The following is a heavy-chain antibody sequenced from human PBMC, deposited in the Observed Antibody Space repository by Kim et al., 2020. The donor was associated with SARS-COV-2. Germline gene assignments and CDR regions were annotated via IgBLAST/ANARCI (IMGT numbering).Heavy chain of an antibody. CDR3: AKDISYDFWPWGMDV. CDR2: ISGDGGST. J-gene: IGHJ6*02. Sequence: GGSLRLSCAASGFTFDDYAMHWVRQAPGKGLEWVSLISGDGGSTYYADSVKGRFTISRDNSKNSLYLQMNSLRTEDTALYYCAKDISYDFWPWGMDVWGQGTTVTVSS. CDR1: GFTFDDYA. D-gene: IGHD3-3*01. V-gene: IGHV3-43*02.